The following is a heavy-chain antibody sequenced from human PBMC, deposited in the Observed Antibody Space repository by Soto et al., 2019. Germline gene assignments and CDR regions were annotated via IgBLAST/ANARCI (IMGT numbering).Heavy chain of an antibody. D-gene: IGHD3-3*01. CDR1: GYSFTTYW. V-gene: IGHV5-51*01. Sequence: PGESLKISCKGSGYSFTTYWIGWVRQMPGQGLEWMGTIYPGDSDTRYSPSFQGQITISADKSISTAYLQWSSLKASDTAIYYCARLQYYDFWSGHNWFDPWGQGTLVTVSS. CDR3: ARLQYYDFWSGHNWFDP. J-gene: IGHJ5*02. CDR2: IYPGDSDT.